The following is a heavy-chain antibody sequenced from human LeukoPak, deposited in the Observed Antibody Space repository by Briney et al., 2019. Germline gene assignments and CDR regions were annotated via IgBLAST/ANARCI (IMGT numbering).Heavy chain of an antibody. D-gene: IGHD6-13*01. CDR1: GFFFSSYS. J-gene: IGHJ5*02. V-gene: IGHV3-64D*06. CDR2: ISSDGGVT. Sequence: GGPLRLSCSASGFFFSSYSMHWVRQAPGKGLEYVSAISSDGGVTNYADSVQGRFTISRDNSKNTLYLQMSSLRSEDTAVYYCVKPGYKSSWYDHWGQGALVTVSS. CDR3: VKPGYKSSWYDH.